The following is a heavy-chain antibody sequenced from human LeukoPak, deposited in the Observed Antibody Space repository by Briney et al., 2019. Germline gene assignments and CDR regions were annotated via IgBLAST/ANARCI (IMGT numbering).Heavy chain of an antibody. Sequence: GGSLRLSCAGSGFTFSSYAMSWVRQAPGKGLEWVSAISGSGGSTYYADSVKGRFTISRDNSKNTLYLQMNSLRAEDTAVYYCAKDLFYCSGGSCYSYFDYWGQGTLVTVSS. V-gene: IGHV3-23*01. CDR2: ISGSGGST. D-gene: IGHD2-15*01. CDR1: GFTFSSYA. CDR3: AKDLFYCSGGSCYSYFDY. J-gene: IGHJ4*02.